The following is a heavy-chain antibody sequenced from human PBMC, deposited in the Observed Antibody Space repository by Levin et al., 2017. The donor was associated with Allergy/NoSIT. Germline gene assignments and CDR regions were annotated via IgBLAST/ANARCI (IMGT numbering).Heavy chain of an antibody. J-gene: IGHJ4*02. CDR1: GFSFTIYS. D-gene: IGHD6-19*01. CDR2: ISYDGRKE. V-gene: IGHV3-30*04. Sequence: LSLTCAASGFSFTIYSMHWVRQAPAKGLEWVALISYDGRKEIYADSVKGRFTISRDTSKNTLFLQMNSLRPEDTAVYYCARGGHNSGWYDYWGQGTLVAVSS. CDR3: ARGGHNSGWYDY.